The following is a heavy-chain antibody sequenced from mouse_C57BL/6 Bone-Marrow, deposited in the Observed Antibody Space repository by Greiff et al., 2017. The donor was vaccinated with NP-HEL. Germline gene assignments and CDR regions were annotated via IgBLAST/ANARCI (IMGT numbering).Heavy chain of an antibody. Sequence: VQLKESGAELVRPGTSVKMSCKASGYTFTNYWIGWAKQRPGHGLEWIGDIYPGGGYTNYNEKFKGKATLTADKSSSTSYMQFSSLTSEDSAIYYCARWDYYGSSPFAYWGQGTLVTVSA. D-gene: IGHD1-1*01. CDR1: GYTFTNYW. J-gene: IGHJ3*01. CDR2: IYPGGGYT. V-gene: IGHV1-63*01. CDR3: ARWDYYGSSPFAY.